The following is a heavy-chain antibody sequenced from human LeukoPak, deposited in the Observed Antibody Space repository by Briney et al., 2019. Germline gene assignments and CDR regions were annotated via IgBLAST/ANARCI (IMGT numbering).Heavy chain of an antibody. CDR2: IYTGGNT. D-gene: IGHD2-8*01. J-gene: IGHJ6*02. CDR3: ARGTNGVCYGV. CDR1: GFTVSSNY. Sequence: GGSLRLSCAASGFTVSSNYMSWVRQAPGKGLEWVSVIYTGGNTYYADSVKGRFTISRDNSKNTLYLQMNSLRAEDTAVYYCARGTNGVCYGVWGQGTTVTVSS. V-gene: IGHV3-53*01.